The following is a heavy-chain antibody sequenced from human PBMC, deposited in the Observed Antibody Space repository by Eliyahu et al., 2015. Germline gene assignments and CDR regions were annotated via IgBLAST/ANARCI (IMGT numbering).Heavy chain of an antibody. D-gene: IGHD6-25*01. Sequence: QVQLVQSGAEVKKPGASVKVSCKASGYTXTGXYMXWVRQAPGQGLEWMGWINPNSGGTXYAQKFQGWXTMTRDTSISTAYMELXRLRSDDTAVYYCARGGQRAAETPSSXDAFDIWGQGTMVTVSS. J-gene: IGHJ3*02. CDR2: INPNSGGT. V-gene: IGHV1-2*04. CDR3: ARGGQRAAETPSSXDAFDI. CDR1: GYTXTGXY.